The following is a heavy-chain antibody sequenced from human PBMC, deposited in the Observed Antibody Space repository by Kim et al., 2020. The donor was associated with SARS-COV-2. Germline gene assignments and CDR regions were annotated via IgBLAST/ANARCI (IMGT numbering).Heavy chain of an antibody. CDR1: GYTLTELS. CDR2: FDPEDGET. CDR3: ATVYPGSASIYTGTGGTLRGNYYYYYMDV. Sequence: ASVKVSCKVSGYTLTELSMHWVRQAPGKGLEWMGGFDPEDGETIYAQKFQGRVTMTEDTSTDTAYMELSSLRSEDTAVYYCATVYPGSASIYTGTGGTLRGNYYYYYMDVWGKGTTVTVSS. J-gene: IGHJ6*03. D-gene: IGHD3-3*01. V-gene: IGHV1-24*01.